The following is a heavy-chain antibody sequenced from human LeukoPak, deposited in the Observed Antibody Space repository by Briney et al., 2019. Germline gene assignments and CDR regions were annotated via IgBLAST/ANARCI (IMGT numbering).Heavy chain of an antibody. CDR1: GFTFSSYA. V-gene: IGHV3-23*01. CDR2: ISGSGGST. J-gene: IGHJ6*02. CDR3: ARVSLGDYYYYYYGMDV. D-gene: IGHD3-9*01. Sequence: GGSLRLSCAASGFTFSSYAMSWVRQAPGKGLEWVSAISGSGGSTYYADSVKGRFTISRDNSKNTLYLQMNSLRAEDTAVYYCARVSLGDYYYYYYGMDVWGQGTTVTVSS.